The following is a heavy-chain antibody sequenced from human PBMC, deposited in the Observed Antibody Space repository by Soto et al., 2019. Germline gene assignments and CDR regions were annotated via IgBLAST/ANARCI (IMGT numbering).Heavy chain of an antibody. J-gene: IGHJ6*02. V-gene: IGHV1-2*02. CDR2: INPNSGGT. D-gene: IGHD3-3*01. CDR1: GYTFTGYY. Sequence: ASVKVSCKASGYTFTGYYMHWVRQAPGRGLEWMGWINPNSGGTNYAQKFQGRVTMTRDTSISTAYMELSRLRSDDTAVYYCARARGYYDFWSGYHRHYYYYGMDVWGQGTTVTVSS. CDR3: ARARGYYDFWSGYHRHYYYYGMDV.